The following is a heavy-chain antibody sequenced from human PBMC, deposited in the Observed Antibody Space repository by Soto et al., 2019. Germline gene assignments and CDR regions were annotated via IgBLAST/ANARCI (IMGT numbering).Heavy chain of an antibody. CDR2: INPSGGST. CDR3: ARDITSYGGVTQIDY. J-gene: IGHJ4*02. CDR1: GYTFTSYY. D-gene: IGHD2-8*02. Sequence: QVQLVQSGAEVKKPGASVKVSCKASGYTFTSYYMHWVRQAPRQGLEWMGIINPSGGSTSYAQKFQGRVTMTRDTSTSTVYMELSSLRSEDTAVYYCARDITSYGGVTQIDYWGQGTLVTVSS. V-gene: IGHV1-46*01.